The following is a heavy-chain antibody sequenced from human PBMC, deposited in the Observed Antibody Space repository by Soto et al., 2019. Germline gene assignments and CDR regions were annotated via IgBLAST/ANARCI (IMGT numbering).Heavy chain of an antibody. V-gene: IGHV4-4*07. CDR2: FYITGSA. CDR1: GESIRSYS. CDR3: ARHRFDAGTTGFDS. Sequence: PWETLSLTCSVSGESIRSYSWSWIRQPAGGGLEWLGNFYITGSASYNPALESRVTMSLDTSKNQFSLKLSSVTAADTAVYYCARHRFDAGTTGFDSWDPGTLVTVFS. J-gene: IGHJ4*02. D-gene: IGHD4-17*01.